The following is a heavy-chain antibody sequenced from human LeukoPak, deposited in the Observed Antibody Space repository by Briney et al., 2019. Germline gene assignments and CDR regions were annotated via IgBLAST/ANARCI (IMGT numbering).Heavy chain of an antibody. D-gene: IGHD3-10*01. CDR1: GYTFTSCD. Sequence: ASVKVSCKASGYTFTSCDINWVRQATGQGLEWMGWRNPNSGNTGYAQKFQGRVTMTRNTSISTAYMELSSLRSEDTAVYYCARGHEGEGSYYSDYWGQGTLVTVSS. CDR2: RNPNSGNT. J-gene: IGHJ4*02. CDR3: ARGHEGEGSYYSDY. V-gene: IGHV1-8*01.